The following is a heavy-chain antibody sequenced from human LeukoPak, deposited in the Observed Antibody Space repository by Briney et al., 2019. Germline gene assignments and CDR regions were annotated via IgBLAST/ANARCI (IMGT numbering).Heavy chain of an antibody. D-gene: IGHD6-13*01. V-gene: IGHV4-39*07. CDR3: ARDELAGYSSSWSDGDY. CDR1: GGPISSSSYY. Sequence: SETLSLTCTVSGGPISSSSYYWGWIRQPPGKGLEWIGSIYYSGSTYYNPSLKSRVTISVDTSKNQFSLKLSSVTAADTAVYYCARDELAGYSSSWSDGDYWGQGTLVTVSS. CDR2: IYYSGST. J-gene: IGHJ4*02.